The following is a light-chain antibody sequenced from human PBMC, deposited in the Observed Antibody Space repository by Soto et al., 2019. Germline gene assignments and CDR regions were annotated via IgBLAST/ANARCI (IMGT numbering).Light chain of an antibody. V-gene: IGLV2-14*01. CDR1: SSDVGGYNY. J-gene: IGLJ1*01. CDR2: EVS. Sequence: QSVLTQPASVSGSPGQSITISCTGTSSDVGGYNYVSWYQQHPGKAPKLMIYEVSNRPSGVSIRFSGSKSGNTASLTISGLQDEDEADYYCSSYTSSTSLDVFGTGTKVTVL. CDR3: SSYTSSTSLDV.